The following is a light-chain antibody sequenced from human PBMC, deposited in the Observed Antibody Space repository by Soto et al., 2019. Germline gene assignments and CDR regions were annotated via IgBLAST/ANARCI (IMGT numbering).Light chain of an antibody. CDR1: SSNIGAGYD. J-gene: IGLJ2*01. CDR2: GNN. V-gene: IGLV1-40*01. Sequence: QSVLTQPPSVSGAPGQTITISCTGSSSNIGAGYDVHWYQQLPGRAPKLLIYGNNNRPSGVPDRFSGSKSGTSASLAITGLQAEDEAYYYCQSYDSSLSVVVFGGGTKLTVL. CDR3: QSYDSSLSVVV.